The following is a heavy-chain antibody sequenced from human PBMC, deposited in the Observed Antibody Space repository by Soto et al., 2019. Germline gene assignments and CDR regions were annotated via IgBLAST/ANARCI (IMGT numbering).Heavy chain of an antibody. CDR1: GFTFSSYA. D-gene: IGHD3-22*01. V-gene: IGHV3-30-3*01. J-gene: IGHJ5*02. Sequence: QVQLVESGGGVVQPGRSLRLSCAASGFTFSSYAMHWVRQVPGKGLEWVAVISYDGSNKYYADSVKGRFTISRDNSKNTLYLQMNSLRAEDTAVYYCARDPRYYDSSGYYSSGWFDPWGQGTLVTVSS. CDR2: ISYDGSNK. CDR3: ARDPRYYDSSGYYSSGWFDP.